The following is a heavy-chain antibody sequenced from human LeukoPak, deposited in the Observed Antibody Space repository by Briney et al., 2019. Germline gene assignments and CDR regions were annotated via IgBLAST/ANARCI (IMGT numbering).Heavy chain of an antibody. CDR3: ARVYDSSGYYVHY. J-gene: IGHJ4*02. V-gene: IGHV4-34*01. Sequence: SETLSLTCTVSGGSISSYYWSWIRQPPGKGLEWIGEINHSGSTNYNPSLKSRVTISVDTSKNQFSLKLSSVTAADTAVYYCARVYDSSGYYVHYWGQGTLVTVSS. CDR1: GGSISSYY. D-gene: IGHD3-22*01. CDR2: INHSGST.